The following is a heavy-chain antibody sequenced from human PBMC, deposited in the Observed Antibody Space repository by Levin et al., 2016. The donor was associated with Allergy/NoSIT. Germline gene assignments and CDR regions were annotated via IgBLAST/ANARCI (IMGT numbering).Heavy chain of an antibody. CDR3: ARGLYGSGTYYNFDY. J-gene: IGHJ4*02. Sequence: WIRQPPGKGLEWIGDIYYSGSTYYNPSLKSRATVSVDTSKTQFSLKVSSVTAADTAVYYCARGLYGSGTYYNFDYWGQGRLVTVSS. D-gene: IGHD3-10*01. CDR2: IYYSGST. V-gene: IGHV4-31*02.